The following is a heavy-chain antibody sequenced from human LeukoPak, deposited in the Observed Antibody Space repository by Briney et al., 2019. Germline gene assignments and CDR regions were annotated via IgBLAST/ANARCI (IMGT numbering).Heavy chain of an antibody. D-gene: IGHD3-10*01. CDR1: GGSIKSNDYY. CDR3: AGGRRDSGSYGSFVYYYYYYMDV. V-gene: IGHV4-39*07. CDR2: IYYSGNT. J-gene: IGHJ6*03. Sequence: PSETLSLTCTVSGGSIKSNDYYWGWVRQPPGKGLEWVGTIYYSGNTYYNPSLKSRVTITVDTSKNQFSLKLRSVTAADTAVYCCAGGRRDSGSYGSFVYYYYYYMDVWGKGTTVTVSS.